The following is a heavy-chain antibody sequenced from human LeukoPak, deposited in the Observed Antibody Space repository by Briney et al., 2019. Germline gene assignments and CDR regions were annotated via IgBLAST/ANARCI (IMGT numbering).Heavy chain of an antibody. Sequence: ASVKVSCKVSGYTLTELSMHWVRQAPGKGLEWMGGFDPEDGETIYAQKFQGRVTMTEDTSTDTAYMELSSLRSEDTAVYYCATMVGATGEYYYYYYYMDVWGKGTTVTVSS. J-gene: IGHJ6*03. CDR3: ATMVGATGEYYYYYYYMDV. D-gene: IGHD1-26*01. V-gene: IGHV1-24*01. CDR1: GYTLTELS. CDR2: FDPEDGET.